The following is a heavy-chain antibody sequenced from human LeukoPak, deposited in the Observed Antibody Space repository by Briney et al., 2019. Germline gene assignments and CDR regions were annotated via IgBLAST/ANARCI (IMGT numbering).Heavy chain of an antibody. J-gene: IGHJ4*02. D-gene: IGHD3-10*01. Sequence: ASVKVSCKASGGTFSSYAISWVRQAPGQGLEWMGGIIPIFGTANYAQKFQGRVTITTDESTSTAYMELSSLRSEDTAVYYCATARITMVRGVIITLAYFDYWGQGTLVTVSS. CDR1: GGTFSSYA. CDR2: IIPIFGTA. CDR3: ATARITMVRGVIITLAYFDY. V-gene: IGHV1-69*05.